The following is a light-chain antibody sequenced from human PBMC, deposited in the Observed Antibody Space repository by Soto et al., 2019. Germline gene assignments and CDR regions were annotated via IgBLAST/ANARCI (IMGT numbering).Light chain of an antibody. Sequence: QSVLTQPPSVSGAPGQRVTISCTGSSSNIGAGYDVHWYQQLPGTAPKLLIYGNSNRPSGVPDRFSGSKSGTSASLAITGLQAEDEADYSCKSYDSSLSEGVFGGGTKLTVL. V-gene: IGLV1-40*01. J-gene: IGLJ2*01. CDR1: SSNIGAGYD. CDR3: KSYDSSLSEGV. CDR2: GNS.